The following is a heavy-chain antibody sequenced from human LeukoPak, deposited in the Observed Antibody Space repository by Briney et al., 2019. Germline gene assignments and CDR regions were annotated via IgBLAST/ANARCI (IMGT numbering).Heavy chain of an antibody. V-gene: IGHV1-3*01. CDR3: ARDSPYSSGWYPIDY. Sequence: ASVKVSCKASGYTFTSYAMHWVRQAPGQRLEWMGWINAGNGNTKYSQKFQGRVTITRDTSASTAYMGLSSLRSEDTAVYYCARDSPYSSGWYPIDYWGQGTLVTVSS. CDR2: INAGNGNT. J-gene: IGHJ4*02. CDR1: GYTFTSYA. D-gene: IGHD6-19*01.